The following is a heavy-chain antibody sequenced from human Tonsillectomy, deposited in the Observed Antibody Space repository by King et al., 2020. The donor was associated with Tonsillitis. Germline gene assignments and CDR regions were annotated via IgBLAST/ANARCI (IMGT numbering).Heavy chain of an antibody. Sequence: VQLVESGGGLVQPGGSLRLSCAASGFTFSSYAMSWVRQAPGKGLEWVSAISGSGGSTYYADSVKGRFTFSRDNSKNTLYLQMNSLRAEDTAVYYCAKMRVGGELFGSCLDYWGQGTLVTVSS. V-gene: IGHV3-23*04. CDR2: ISGSGGST. CDR1: GFTFSSYA. CDR3: AKMRVGGELFGSCLDY. J-gene: IGHJ4*02. D-gene: IGHD3-10*01.